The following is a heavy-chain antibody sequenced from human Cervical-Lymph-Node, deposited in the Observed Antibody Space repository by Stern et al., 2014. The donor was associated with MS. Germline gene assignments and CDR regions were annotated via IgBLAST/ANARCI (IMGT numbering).Heavy chain of an antibody. D-gene: IGHD2-15*01. CDR2: LNSDGTTT. Sequence: EDQLVESGGGLVQPGGSLRLSCATSGFTFSSYWMHWVRQAPGKGLEWVSRLNSDGTTTVYADSVKGRFTISRANAKDTVDLPMNSLTADDTALYYCARGYCSGGSCYLFDYWGQGTLVTVSS. J-gene: IGHJ4*02. CDR3: ARGYCSGGSCYLFDY. CDR1: GFTFSSYW. V-gene: IGHV3-74*02.